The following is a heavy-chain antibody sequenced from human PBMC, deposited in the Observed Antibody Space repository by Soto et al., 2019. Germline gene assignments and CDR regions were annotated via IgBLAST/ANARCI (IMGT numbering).Heavy chain of an antibody. V-gene: IGHV1-69*02. Sequence: QVQLVQSGAEVKKPGSSVKVSCKASGGTFSSYTISWVRQAPGQGLEWMGRIIPILGIANYAQKCQGRVTITADKSTSTAYMELSSLRSEDTAVYYCARAPTYSGSEDYWGQGTLVTVSS. CDR3: ARAPTYSGSEDY. CDR2: IIPILGIA. D-gene: IGHD1-26*01. CDR1: GGTFSSYT. J-gene: IGHJ4*02.